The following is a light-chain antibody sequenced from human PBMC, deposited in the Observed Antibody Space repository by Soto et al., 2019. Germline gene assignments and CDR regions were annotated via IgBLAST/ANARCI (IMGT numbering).Light chain of an antibody. CDR1: QSVGTF. V-gene: IGKV1-5*01. CDR2: AAS. J-gene: IGKJ1*01. Sequence: DIQMTQSPSTLSASVGDRVTITCRASQSVGTFLAWYQHKPGKVPKVLIYAASSLQSGVPSTFTGSGSGTAFTLTISSLQPDDFATYYCQQYQSYWTFGQGTKV. CDR3: QQYQSYWT.